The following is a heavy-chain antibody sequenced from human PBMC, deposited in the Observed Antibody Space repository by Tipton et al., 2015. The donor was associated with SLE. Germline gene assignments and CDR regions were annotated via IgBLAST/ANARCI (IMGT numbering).Heavy chain of an antibody. J-gene: IGHJ4*02. CDR1: GFTFSSYD. V-gene: IGHV3-13*01. Sequence: SLRLSCAASGFTFSSYDMHWVRQATGKGLEWVSAIGTAGDTYYPGSVKGRFTISRENAKNSLYLQMNSLRAGDTAVYYCARDMRPIVGATPFDYWGQGTLVTVSS. D-gene: IGHD1-26*01. CDR2: IGTAGDT. CDR3: ARDMRPIVGATPFDY.